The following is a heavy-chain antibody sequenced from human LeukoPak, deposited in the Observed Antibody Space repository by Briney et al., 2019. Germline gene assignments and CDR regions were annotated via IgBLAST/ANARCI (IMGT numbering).Heavy chain of an antibody. CDR2: IYPGDSDT. CDR3: ARSCSSWLKKYYFDY. CDR1: GYSFTSYW. Sequence: GQSLKISCKGSGYSFTSYWIGWVRQMPGKGLEWMGIIYPGDSDTRYSPSFQGQVTISADKSISTAYLQWSSLKASDTAMYYCARSCSSWLKKYYFDYWGQGTLVTVSS. D-gene: IGHD6-13*01. J-gene: IGHJ4*02. V-gene: IGHV5-51*01.